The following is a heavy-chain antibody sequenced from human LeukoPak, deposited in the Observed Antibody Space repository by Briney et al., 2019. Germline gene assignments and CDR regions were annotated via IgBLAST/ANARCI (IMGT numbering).Heavy chain of an antibody. V-gene: IGHV4-39*07. J-gene: IGHJ4*02. CDR2: IYYSGST. CDR3: ARGGPGFGELQFDY. Sequence: PSETLSLTCTVSGGSISSSSYYWGWIRQPPGKGLEWIGSIYYSGSTNYNPSLKSRVTISVDTSKNQFSLKLSSVTAADTAVYYCARGGPGFGELQFDYWGQGTLVTVSS. CDR1: GGSISSSSYY. D-gene: IGHD3-10*01.